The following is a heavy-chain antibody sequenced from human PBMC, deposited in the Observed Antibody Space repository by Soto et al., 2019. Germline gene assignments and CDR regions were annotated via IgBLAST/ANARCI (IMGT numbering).Heavy chain of an antibody. D-gene: IGHD3-22*01. CDR1: GYSFTSYW. Sequence: GESLKISCKGSGYSFTSYWIGWVRQMPGKGLEWMGIIYPGDSDTRYSPSFQGQVTISADKSISTAYLQWSSLKASDTAMYYCARPKYYYDSSGAPGAFDIWDQGTMVTVSS. CDR3: ARPKYYYDSSGAPGAFDI. CDR2: IYPGDSDT. J-gene: IGHJ3*02. V-gene: IGHV5-51*01.